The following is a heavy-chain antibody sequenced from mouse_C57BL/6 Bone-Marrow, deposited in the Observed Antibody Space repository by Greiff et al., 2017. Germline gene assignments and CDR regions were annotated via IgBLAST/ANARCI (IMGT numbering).Heavy chain of an antibody. Sequence: VQLQQPGAELVRPGSSVKLSCKASGYTFTSYWMHWVKQRPIQGLEWIGNIDPSDSETHYNQKFKDKATLTVDKSSSTAYMQLSSLTSEDSAVYYCARGRGTTIEDYWGQGTTLTVSS. CDR3: ARGRGTTIEDY. D-gene: IGHD1-1*01. CDR1: GYTFTSYW. J-gene: IGHJ2*01. V-gene: IGHV1-52*01. CDR2: IDPSDSET.